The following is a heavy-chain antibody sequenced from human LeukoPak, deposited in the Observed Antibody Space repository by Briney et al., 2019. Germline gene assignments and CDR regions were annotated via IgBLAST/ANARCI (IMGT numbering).Heavy chain of an antibody. CDR1: GFTFSNYG. CDR2: IWYDGSNK. CDR3: AAGAYRFQH. D-gene: IGHD1-26*01. J-gene: IGHJ1*01. Sequence: GGSLRLSCAASGFTFSNYGMHWVRQAPGKGLEWVAVIWYDGSNKYYADSVKGRFTISRHNSKNTLYLQMNSLRAEDTAGYYFAAGAYRFQHWGQGTLVTVSS. V-gene: IGHV3-33*01.